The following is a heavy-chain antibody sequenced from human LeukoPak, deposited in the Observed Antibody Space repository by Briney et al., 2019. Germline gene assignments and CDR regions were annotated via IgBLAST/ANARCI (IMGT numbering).Heavy chain of an antibody. J-gene: IGHJ4*02. CDR2: IYYSGST. D-gene: IGHD3-22*01. CDR1: GGSISSSTYY. Sequence: MASETLSLTCTVSGGSISSSTYYWGWIRHPPGKGLEWIGSIYYSGSTYYNPSLKSRVTISVDTSKNQFSLKLSSVTAADTAVYYCASPYYYDSSGYLIWGQGTLVTVSS. V-gene: IGHV4-39*01. CDR3: ASPYYYDSSGYLI.